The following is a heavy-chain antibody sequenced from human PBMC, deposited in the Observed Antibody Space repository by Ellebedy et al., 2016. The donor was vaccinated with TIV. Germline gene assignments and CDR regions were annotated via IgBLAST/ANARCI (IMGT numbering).Heavy chain of an antibody. D-gene: IGHD4-17*01. Sequence: ASVKVSCXVSGYTLTEVTIHWVRQAPGQGLKWVGLINPSDGSTSYAQRFKGRVTMTRDTSASTIYMELSSLRSEDTAVYYCARRLVAGYGDPLDYWGQGTLVTVSS. V-gene: IGHV1-46*01. CDR3: ARRLVAGYGDPLDY. CDR2: INPSDGST. J-gene: IGHJ4*02. CDR1: GYTLTEVT.